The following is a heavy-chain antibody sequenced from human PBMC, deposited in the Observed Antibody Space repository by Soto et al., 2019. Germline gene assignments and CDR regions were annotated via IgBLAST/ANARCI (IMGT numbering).Heavy chain of an antibody. J-gene: IGHJ3*02. V-gene: IGHV1-8*01. D-gene: IGHD3-3*01. CDR3: AGAITIFGVVTIGAFDI. Sequence: QVQLVQSGAEVKKPGASVKVSCKASGYTFTSYDINWVRQATGQGLEWMGWMNPNSGNTGYAQKFQGRVTMTRNTSISTAYMELSSLRSEDTAVYYCAGAITIFGVVTIGAFDIWGQGTMVTVSS. CDR2: MNPNSGNT. CDR1: GYTFTSYD.